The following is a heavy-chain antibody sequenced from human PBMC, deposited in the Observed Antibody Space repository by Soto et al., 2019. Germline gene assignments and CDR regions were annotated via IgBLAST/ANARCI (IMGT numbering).Heavy chain of an antibody. V-gene: IGHV4-31*03. Sequence: SETLSLTCTVSGGSISSGGYYWSWIRQHPGKGLEWIGYIYYSGSTYYNPSLKSRVTISVDTSKNQFSLKLSSVTAADTAVYYCGRRHRPRRSLPPDYWGQATLVPV. CDR1: GGSISSGGYY. D-gene: IGHD3-16*02. CDR2: IYYSGST. J-gene: IGHJ4*02. CDR3: GRRHRPRRSLPPDY.